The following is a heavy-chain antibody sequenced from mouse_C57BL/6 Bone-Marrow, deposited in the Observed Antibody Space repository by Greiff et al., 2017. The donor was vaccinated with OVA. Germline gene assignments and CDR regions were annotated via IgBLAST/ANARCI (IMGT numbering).Heavy chain of an antibody. CDR2: ISSGSSTI. D-gene: IGHD1-1*01. CDR1: GFTFSDYG. V-gene: IGHV5-17*01. Sequence: EVHLVESGGGLVKPGGSLKLSCAASGFTFSDYGMHWVRQAPEKGLEWVAYISSGSSTIYYADTVKGRFTISRDNAKNTLFLQMTSLRSEDTAMYYCAKSYYYGRLWYFDVWGTGTTVTVSS. J-gene: IGHJ1*03. CDR3: AKSYYYGRLWYFDV.